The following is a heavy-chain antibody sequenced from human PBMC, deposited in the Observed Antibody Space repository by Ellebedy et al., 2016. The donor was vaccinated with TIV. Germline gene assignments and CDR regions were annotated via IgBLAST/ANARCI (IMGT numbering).Heavy chain of an antibody. V-gene: IGHV3-7*03. CDR1: GFTFSNYW. Sequence: GESLKISCAASGFTFSNYWMSWVRQAPGKGLEWVANIRQDGGETNYVDSVKGRFTISRDNAKNSLYLQMNSLRAEDTAVYYCTSEYSSASHWAYWGQGTLVTVSS. CDR3: TSEYSSASHWAY. J-gene: IGHJ4*02. D-gene: IGHD6-6*01. CDR2: IRQDGGET.